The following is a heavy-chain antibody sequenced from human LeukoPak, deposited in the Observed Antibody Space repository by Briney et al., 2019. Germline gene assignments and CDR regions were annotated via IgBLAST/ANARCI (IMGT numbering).Heavy chain of an antibody. Sequence: GASVKVSCKASGYTFTGYYMHWVRQAPGQGLEWMGWINPNSGGTDYAQKFQGWVTMTRDTSISTAYMELSRLRSDDTAVYYCARDSAAAARGAAFDIWGQGTMVTVSS. V-gene: IGHV1-2*04. CDR2: INPNSGGT. J-gene: IGHJ3*02. CDR3: ARDSAAAARGAAFDI. D-gene: IGHD6-13*01. CDR1: GYTFTGYY.